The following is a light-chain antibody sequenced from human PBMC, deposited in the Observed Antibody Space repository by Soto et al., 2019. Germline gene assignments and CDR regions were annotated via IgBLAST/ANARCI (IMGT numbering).Light chain of an antibody. CDR3: STWDDSLIGPV. V-gene: IGLV1-44*01. J-gene: IGLJ3*02. Sequence: QSVLTQPPSASGTPGQRVAISCSGSSSNVGSNNVNWYQQLPGTAPKLLIHNNNQRPSGVPDRFSGSKSGTSASLAISGLQSEDEADYFCSTWDDSLIGPVFGGGTQLTVL. CDR2: NNN. CDR1: SSNVGSNN.